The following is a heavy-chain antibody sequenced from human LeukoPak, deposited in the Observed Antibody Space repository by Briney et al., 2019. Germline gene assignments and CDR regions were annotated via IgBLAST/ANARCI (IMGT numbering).Heavy chain of an antibody. V-gene: IGHV1-69*04. CDR1: GGTFSSYA. J-gene: IGHJ6*02. D-gene: IGHD5-18*01. CDR3: AREPFKRGYSYGYNYYYGMDV. CDR2: IIPILGIA. Sequence: SVKVSCKASGGTFSSYAISWVRQAPGQGLEWMGRIIPILGIANYAQKFQGRVTITADKSTSTAYMELSSLRSEDTAVYYCAREPFKRGYSYGYNYYYGMDVWGQGTTVTVSS.